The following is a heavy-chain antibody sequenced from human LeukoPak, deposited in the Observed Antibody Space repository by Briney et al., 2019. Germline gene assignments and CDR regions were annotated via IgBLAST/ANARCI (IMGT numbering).Heavy chain of an antibody. J-gene: IGHJ4*02. V-gene: IGHV3-30*18. CDR1: GFTFSSYG. CDR2: ISYDGSNK. CDR3: AKASETMATIDY. D-gene: IGHD5-12*01. Sequence: GGSLRLSCAASGFTFSSYGMHWVRQAPGKGLEWVAVISYDGSNKYYADSVKGRFTISRDNSKNTLYLQTNSLRAEDTAVYYCAKASETMATIDYWGQGTLVTVSS.